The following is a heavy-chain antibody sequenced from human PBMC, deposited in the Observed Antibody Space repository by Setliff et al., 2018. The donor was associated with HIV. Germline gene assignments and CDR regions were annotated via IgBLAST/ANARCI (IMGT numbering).Heavy chain of an antibody. D-gene: IGHD2-8*01. Sequence: PSETLSLTCAVYGESFSGYYWSWIRQPAGKGLEWLGEINHSGRAKYSPSLKSRASISADTSKNQFSLRLTSVTAADTAVYYCARGAPYCNHGICHLFDYGGHGNLVTVSS. CDR1: GESFSGYY. J-gene: IGHJ4*01. CDR3: ARGAPYCNHGICHLFDY. CDR2: INHSGRA. V-gene: IGHV4-34*01.